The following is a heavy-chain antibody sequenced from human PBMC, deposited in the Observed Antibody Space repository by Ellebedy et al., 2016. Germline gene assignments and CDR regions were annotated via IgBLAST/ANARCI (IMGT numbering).Heavy chain of an antibody. Sequence: SETLSLTCTVSGGSISSGGYYWSWIRQHPGKGLEWIGYISYSGSTYYSPSLKSRVTISADTSKNQFSLKLSSVTAADTAVYYCARGQSSFHYWGQGTLVTVSS. CDR3: ARGQSSFHY. CDR1: GGSISSGGYY. J-gene: IGHJ4*02. CDR2: ISYSGST. V-gene: IGHV4-31*03.